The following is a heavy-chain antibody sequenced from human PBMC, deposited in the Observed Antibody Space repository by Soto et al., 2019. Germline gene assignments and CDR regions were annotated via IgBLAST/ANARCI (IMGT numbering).Heavy chain of an antibody. D-gene: IGHD2-21*02. CDR1: GFTFSSYG. J-gene: IGHJ4*02. Sequence: RLSCAASGFTFSSYGMHWVRQAPGKGLEWVAVISYDGSNKYYADSVKGRFTISRDNSKNTLYLQMNSLRAEDTAVYYCFLGGNYASFDYWGQGTLVTVSS. CDR3: FLGGNYASFDY. V-gene: IGHV3-30*03. CDR2: ISYDGSNK.